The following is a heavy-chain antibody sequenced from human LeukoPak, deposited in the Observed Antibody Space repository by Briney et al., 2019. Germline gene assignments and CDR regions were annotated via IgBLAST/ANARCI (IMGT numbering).Heavy chain of an antibody. V-gene: IGHV3-7*01. Sequence: GGSLRLSCAASGFTFSSYWMSWVRQAPGKGLEWVANIKQDGSEKYYVDSVKGRFTISRDNAKNSLYLQMNSLRAADTAVYYCAREGRIAARQSDSYYYYYYMDVWGKGTTVTVSS. CDR3: AREGRIAARQSDSYYYYYYMDV. J-gene: IGHJ6*03. D-gene: IGHD6-6*01. CDR1: GFTFSSYW. CDR2: IKQDGSEK.